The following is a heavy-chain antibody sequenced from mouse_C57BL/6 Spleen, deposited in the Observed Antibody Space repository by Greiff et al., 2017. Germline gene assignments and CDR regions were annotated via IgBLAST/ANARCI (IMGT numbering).Heavy chain of an antibody. V-gene: IGHV3-6*01. Sequence: VQLKESGPGLVKPSQSLSLTCSVTGYSITSGYYWNWIRQFPGNKLEWMGYISNDGSNNYNPSLKNRISLTRDTSKNQYFLKLNSVTTENTATYDCAKELRSAMDYWGQGTSVTVSS. CDR2: ISNDGSN. J-gene: IGHJ4*01. D-gene: IGHD1-1*01. CDR3: AKELRSAMDY. CDR1: GYSITSGYY.